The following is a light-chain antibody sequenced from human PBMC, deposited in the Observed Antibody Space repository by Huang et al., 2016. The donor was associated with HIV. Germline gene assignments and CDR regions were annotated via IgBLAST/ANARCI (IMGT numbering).Light chain of an antibody. CDR2: AAS. CDR1: QSVSSRY. CDR3: QQYGSSSYT. J-gene: IGKJ2*01. V-gene: IGKV3D-20*01. Sequence: EIVLTQSPASLSLSQGERAMLSCGASQSVSSRYLAWFKLKPGLPLRLLIYAASVRAPGIPDRFSGGGSVTDFTLTISRLEPEDFAVYYCQQYGSSSYTFGQGTKLEIK.